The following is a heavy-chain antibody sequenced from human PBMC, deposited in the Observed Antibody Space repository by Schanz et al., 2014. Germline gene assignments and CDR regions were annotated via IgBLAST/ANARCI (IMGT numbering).Heavy chain of an antibody. D-gene: IGHD6-13*01. J-gene: IGHJ4*02. CDR3: ARDGEAAAGCDY. Sequence: QVQLVQSGAEVKKPGASVRLSCEASGYTFTSYDINWVRQAPGQGLEWMGIINPSGGSTSYAQKFQGRVTMTRDTSTSTVYMELSSLRSEDAAVYYCARDGEAAAGCDYWGQGTPVTVSS. CDR2: INPSGGST. CDR1: GYTFTSYD. V-gene: IGHV1-46*03.